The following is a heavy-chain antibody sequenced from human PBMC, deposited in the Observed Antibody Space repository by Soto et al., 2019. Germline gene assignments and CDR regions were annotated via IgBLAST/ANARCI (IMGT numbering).Heavy chain of an antibody. D-gene: IGHD2-8*01. J-gene: IGHJ6*02. V-gene: IGHV4-59*03. CDR1: GGSISPYY. Sequence: SETLSLTCSVSGGSISPYYWAWIRQPPGKGLEWIGYIYNSGTTNYNPSLQSRVTISVDTSTGTAYMELRSLTSGDTAIYYCAKNGQPPYYYYGLDVWGQGTKVTVSS. CDR2: IYNSGTT. CDR3: AKNGQPPYYYYGLDV.